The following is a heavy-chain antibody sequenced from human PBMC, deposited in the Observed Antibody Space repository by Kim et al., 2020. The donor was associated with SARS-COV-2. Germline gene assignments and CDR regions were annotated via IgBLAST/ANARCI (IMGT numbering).Heavy chain of an antibody. CDR2: IREDGSEA. D-gene: IGHD1-26*01. CDR3: ATGHYSR. Sequence: GGSLRLSCVASGFSFSSFFMGWVRQAPGKGLEFVANIREDGSEAFYLDSVKGRFTISRDNVNNLVYLQMNSLRVDDTAIYYCATGHYSRWGQGTLVTVSP. CDR1: GFSFSSFF. J-gene: IGHJ4*02. V-gene: IGHV3-7*01.